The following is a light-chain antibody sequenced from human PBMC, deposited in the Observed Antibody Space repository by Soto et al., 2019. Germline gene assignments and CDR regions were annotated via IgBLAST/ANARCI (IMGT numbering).Light chain of an antibody. V-gene: IGKV4-1*01. CDR2: WAS. Sequence: DIVLTQSPDSLAVSLGERATINCKSSQSILHSSSNKNHLAWFRQKPGQPPTLLIYWASTRESGVPDRFSGSGSGTDFILTISSLQPDDFATYYCQQYESYSPLTFGGGTKVDIK. CDR1: QSILHSSSNKNH. CDR3: QQYESYSPLT. J-gene: IGKJ4*01.